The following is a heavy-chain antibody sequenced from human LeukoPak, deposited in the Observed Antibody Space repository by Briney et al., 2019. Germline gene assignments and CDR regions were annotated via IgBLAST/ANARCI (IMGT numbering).Heavy chain of an antibody. V-gene: IGHV5-51*01. D-gene: IGHD2-2*01. CDR1: GYSFSNYW. J-gene: IGHJ4*02. Sequence: GESLKISCKGSGYSFSNYWIGWVRQMPGKGLEWMGIIYPGDSDSTYSPSFQGQVTFSADKSISTAYLQWSSLKASDTAMYYCARHCFSTSCYDWGPGTLVTVSS. CDR2: IYPGDSDS. CDR3: ARHCFSTSCYD.